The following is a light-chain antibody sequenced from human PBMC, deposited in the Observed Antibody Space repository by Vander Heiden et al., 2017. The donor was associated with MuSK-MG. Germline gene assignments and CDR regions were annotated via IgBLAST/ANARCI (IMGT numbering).Light chain of an antibody. V-gene: IGLV3-25*03. CDR3: QSADSSGTYVV. J-gene: IGLJ3*02. CDR2: KDS. Sequence: SYELTQPPSVSVSTGQTARISCSGDALPKQYAYWYQQKPGQTPVLVIFKDSERSSGIPERISGSSSGTTVTLTISGVQAEDEADYYCQSADSSGTYVVFGGGTKLTVL. CDR1: ALPKQY.